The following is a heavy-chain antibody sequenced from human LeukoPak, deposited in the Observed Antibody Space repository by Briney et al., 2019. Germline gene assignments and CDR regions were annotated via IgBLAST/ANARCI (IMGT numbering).Heavy chain of an antibody. D-gene: IGHD6-19*01. J-gene: IGHJ4*02. CDR3: AKRGREGSGWGFFDY. CDR1: GFTFSSYA. CDR2: IRGAGDKT. Sequence: PGGSLRLSCAASGFTFSSYAMCWVRQAPGKGLDWVSCIRGAGDKTFYADSVKGRFTISRDNSKDTLSLQMNSLGAEDTSLYYCAKRGREGSGWGFFDYWGRGLLVTVSS. V-gene: IGHV3-23*01.